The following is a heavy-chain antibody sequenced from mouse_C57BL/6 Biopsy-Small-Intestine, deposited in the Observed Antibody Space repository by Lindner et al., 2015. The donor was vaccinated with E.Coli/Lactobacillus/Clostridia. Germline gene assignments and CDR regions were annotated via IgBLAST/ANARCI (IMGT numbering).Heavy chain of an antibody. J-gene: IGHJ4*01. CDR3: TRCVIYYYGSSRYYCAMDY. CDR2: IDPEDGET. Sequence: VQLQESGAELVKPGASVKLSCTASGFNIKDYYMHWVRQRTEQGLEWIGRIDPEDGETKYAPKFQGKATITADTSSNTAYLQLSSLTSEDTADYYCTRCVIYYYGSSRYYCAMDYWGQGTSVTVSS. D-gene: IGHD1-1*01. CDR1: GFNIKDYY. V-gene: IGHV14-2*01.